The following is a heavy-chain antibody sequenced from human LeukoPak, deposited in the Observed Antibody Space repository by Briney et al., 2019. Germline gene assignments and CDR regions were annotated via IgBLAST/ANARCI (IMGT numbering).Heavy chain of an antibody. V-gene: IGHV4-59*01. D-gene: IGHD1-26*01. CDR1: GGSISSYY. CDR3: ARVGESGSYPFTDYFDY. J-gene: IGHJ4*02. Sequence: SETLSLTCTVSGGSISSYYWSWIRQPPGKGLEWIGYIYYSGSTNYNPSLKSRVTISVDTSKNQFSLKLSSVTAADTAVYYCARVGESGSYPFTDYFDYWGQGTLVTVSS. CDR2: IYYSGST.